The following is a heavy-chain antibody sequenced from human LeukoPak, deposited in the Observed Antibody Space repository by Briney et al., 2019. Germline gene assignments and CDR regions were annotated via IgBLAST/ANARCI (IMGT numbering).Heavy chain of an antibody. D-gene: IGHD3-10*01. CDR2: IKQDGSAK. CDR3: ARLAHYYGSGGYLGY. V-gene: IGHV3-7*03. Sequence: PGGSLRLSCAASGFSFNSYWMNWVRQAPGKGLEWVASIKQDGSAKSYVDSVKGRFTISRDNAENSLYLQMNSLRAEDTAVYYCARLAHYYGSGGYLGYWGQGTLVTVSS. CDR1: GFSFNSYW. J-gene: IGHJ4*02.